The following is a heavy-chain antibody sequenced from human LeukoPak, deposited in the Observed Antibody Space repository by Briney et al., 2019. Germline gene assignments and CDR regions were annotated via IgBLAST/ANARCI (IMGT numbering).Heavy chain of an antibody. D-gene: IGHD3-10*01. CDR3: ARSGGYYFGSGSHYNYFDY. CDR2: ISAYNGNT. Sequence: GASVKVSCKASGYTFTSYGISWVRQAPGQGLEWMGWISAYNGNTNYAQKLQGRVTMTTDTSTSTAYMELRSLRSDDTAVYYCARSGGYYFGSGSHYNYFDYWGQGALVTVSS. J-gene: IGHJ4*02. V-gene: IGHV1-18*01. CDR1: GYTFTSYG.